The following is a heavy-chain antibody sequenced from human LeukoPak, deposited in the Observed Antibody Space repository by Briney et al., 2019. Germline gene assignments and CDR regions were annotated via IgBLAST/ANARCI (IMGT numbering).Heavy chain of an antibody. CDR1: GGSISSGGYY. Sequence: LSLTCTVSGGSISSGGYYWSWIRQHPGKGLEWIGYIYYSGSTYYNPSLKSRVTISVDRSKNQFSLNLTSLSAADTAVYYCARNYDILARAFDYWGQGTLVTVSS. J-gene: IGHJ4*02. V-gene: IGHV4-31*03. CDR2: IYYSGST. D-gene: IGHD3-9*01. CDR3: ARNYDILARAFDY.